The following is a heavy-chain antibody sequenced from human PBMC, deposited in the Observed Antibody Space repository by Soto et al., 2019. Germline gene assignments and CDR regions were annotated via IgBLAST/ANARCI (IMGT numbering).Heavy chain of an antibody. CDR2: INPSGRST. J-gene: IGHJ4*02. CDR1: GYIFTNYY. D-gene: IGHD3-3*01. V-gene: IGHV1-46*01. Sequence: ASVKVSCKTSGYIFTNYYLHWVRQAPGQGLEWMGVINPSGRSTTYAQKFQGRVTVTRDTSISTVYMDLSSLRSEDTAVYYCARVTRDFWSGHPLYYFDYWGQGTLVTVSS. CDR3: ARVTRDFWSGHPLYYFDY.